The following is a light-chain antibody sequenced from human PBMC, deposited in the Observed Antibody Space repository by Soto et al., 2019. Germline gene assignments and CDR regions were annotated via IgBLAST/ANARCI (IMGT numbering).Light chain of an antibody. CDR2: AAS. V-gene: IGKV1-9*01. CDR3: QQVNSYPRT. CDR1: QGISSH. Sequence: DIQLTQSPSFLSASVGDRVTITCRASQGISSHLAWYQQKPGKAPKLLIYAASTLQSGVSSKFSGSGSGTEFTLTISSLQPEDFATYYCQQVNSYPRTFGQGTKVEIK. J-gene: IGKJ1*01.